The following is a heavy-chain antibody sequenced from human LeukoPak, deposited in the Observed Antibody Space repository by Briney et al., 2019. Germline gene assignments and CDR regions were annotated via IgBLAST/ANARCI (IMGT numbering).Heavy chain of an antibody. CDR2: INPSGGST. CDR1: GYTFTSYY. CDR3: ARGSYNRYYDSSGSPPSDAFDI. J-gene: IGHJ3*02. D-gene: IGHD3-22*01. V-gene: IGHV1-46*01. Sequence: RASVNVSCKASGYTFTSYYMHWVRQAPGQGLEWMGIINPSGGSTSYAQKFQGRVTMTRDTSTSTVYMELSSLRSEDTAVYYCARGSYNRYYDSSGSPPSDAFDIWGQGTMVTVSS.